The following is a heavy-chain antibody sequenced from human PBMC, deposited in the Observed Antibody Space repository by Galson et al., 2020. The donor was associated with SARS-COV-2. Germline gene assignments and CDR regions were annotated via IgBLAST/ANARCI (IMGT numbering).Heavy chain of an antibody. CDR3: ARDGQHRSGWAFDY. V-gene: IGHV3-33*01. D-gene: IGHD6-19*01. CDR1: GFTFKTHA. CDR2: IFYDGSDK. J-gene: IGHJ4*02. Sequence: AESLTLTCAAPGFTFKTHAIHSIPQPPRKVLERVAQIFYDGSDKYYLDSLKCRFTISRDDSEKTVYLQMNNLRADDSAVYYCARDGQHRSGWAFDYWGQGTLVTVSS.